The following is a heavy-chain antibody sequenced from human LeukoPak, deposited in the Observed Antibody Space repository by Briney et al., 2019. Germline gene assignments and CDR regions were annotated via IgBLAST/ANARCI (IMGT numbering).Heavy chain of an antibody. V-gene: IGHV3-23*01. CDR2: ISGSGGNT. CDR3: AKRTGTTGGAFDY. CDR1: GFTFSSYA. D-gene: IGHD1-7*01. Sequence: GGSLRLSCAASGFTFSSYAMSWVRQAPGKGLEWVSVISGSGGNTYYADSVKGRFTISRDNSKNTLYLQMNSLRAEDTAVYYCAKRTGTTGGAFDYWGQGTLVTVSS. J-gene: IGHJ4*02.